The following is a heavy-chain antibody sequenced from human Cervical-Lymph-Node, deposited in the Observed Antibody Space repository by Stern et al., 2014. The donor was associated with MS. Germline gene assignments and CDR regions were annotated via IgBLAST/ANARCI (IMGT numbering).Heavy chain of an antibody. CDR3: ARGGGLVGYFDY. Sequence: QVQLEQSGAEVKKPGSSVKVSCKASGDTFSSYAINWVRQVPGQGLEWMGGITPVFGTTHYAQKFQGRVTITADKSTNTAYMELMTLRSEDTAVYYCARGGGLVGYFDYWGQGTLVSVSS. CDR2: ITPVFGTT. V-gene: IGHV1-69*06. CDR1: GDTFSSYA. J-gene: IGHJ4*02. D-gene: IGHD1-26*01.